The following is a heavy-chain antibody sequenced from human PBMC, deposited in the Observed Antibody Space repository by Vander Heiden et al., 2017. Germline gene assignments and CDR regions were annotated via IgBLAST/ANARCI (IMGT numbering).Heavy chain of an antibody. CDR3: AKDLDGSGSIDY. J-gene: IGHJ4*02. V-gene: IGHV3-30*18. CDR2: ISYDGSNK. D-gene: IGHD3-10*01. Sequence: QVHLVASGGSSVPPGRALGPPRAATGFPFSSYGMHWVRQAPGKGLGWVAVISYDGSNKYYEDSVKGRFTISRDNSKNTLYLQMNSLRAEDTAVYYCAKDLDGSGSIDYWGQGTLVTVSS. CDR1: GFPFSSYG.